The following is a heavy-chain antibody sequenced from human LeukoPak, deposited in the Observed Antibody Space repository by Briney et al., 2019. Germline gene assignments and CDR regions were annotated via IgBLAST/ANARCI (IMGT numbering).Heavy chain of an antibody. V-gene: IGHV3-7*01. CDR2: IKQDGSEQ. CDR1: GFTFDDYW. J-gene: IGHJ5*02. CDR3: VRAGAAYSFNP. D-gene: IGHD5-18*01. Sequence: QPGGSLRLSCVASGFTFDDYWMNWVRQAPGKGRDWVANIKQDGSEQYYVDSVKGRFTIPRDNAKNSLYLQMNSLRAEATAVYYCVRAGAAYSFNPWGQGPLVTVSS.